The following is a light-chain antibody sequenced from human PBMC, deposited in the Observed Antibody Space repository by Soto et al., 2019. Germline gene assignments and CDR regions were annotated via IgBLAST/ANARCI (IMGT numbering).Light chain of an antibody. CDR3: QQYKSYPLT. V-gene: IGKV1-5*03. CDR2: KAS. Sequence: DIQMTQSPSTLSASVGDGVTITSRASQSISSWLAWYQQKPGKAPNLLIYKASTLESGVPSRFSGSGSGTEFTLTISSVQPDDFATYYCQQYKSYPLTFGGGTKVDIK. J-gene: IGKJ4*01. CDR1: QSISSW.